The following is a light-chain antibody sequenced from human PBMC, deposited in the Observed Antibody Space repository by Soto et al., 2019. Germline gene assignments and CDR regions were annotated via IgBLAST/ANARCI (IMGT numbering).Light chain of an antibody. Sequence: ESFFTQSPGTPSLSPGEKATPSCRASQSVSSSYLAWYQQKPGQAPRLLIYGASSRATGIPDRFSGSGSGTDFTLTISRLEPEDFAVYYCQQCGSSPPITFGGGTKVDIK. CDR3: QQCGSSPPIT. CDR2: GAS. CDR1: QSVSSSY. V-gene: IGKV3-20*01. J-gene: IGKJ4*01.